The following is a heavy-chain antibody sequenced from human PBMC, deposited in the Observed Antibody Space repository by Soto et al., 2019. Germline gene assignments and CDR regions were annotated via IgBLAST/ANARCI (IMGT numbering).Heavy chain of an antibody. V-gene: IGHV1-69*06. CDR1: GGSFSDYG. D-gene: IGHD6-19*01. CDR2: IIPNFVTG. J-gene: IGHJ4*02. CDR3: ARDGVRGGWCYFDL. Sequence: QVQLVQSGAEVKKPGSSVRVSCKASGGSFSDYGITWVRQAPGQGLEWMGGIIPNFVTGEYAKTFQGRVTIAADKFTSTVYMEVGSLRDEYTAVYYCARDGVRGGWCYFDLWGQGTQVSVSS.